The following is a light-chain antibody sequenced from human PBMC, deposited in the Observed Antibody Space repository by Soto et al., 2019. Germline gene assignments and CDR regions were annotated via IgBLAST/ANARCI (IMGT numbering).Light chain of an antibody. V-gene: IGKV1-33*01. CDR2: DAS. CDR3: QQYYDLRCT. J-gene: IGKJ1*01. CDR1: QDIKYY. Sequence: DIQMTQSPSSLSASVGDRVTITCQASQDIKYYLTWCQQKPGKAPELVIYDASDLEAGVPSRFSGSGSGTDFTLTISSLQTEHIATYYCQQYYDLRCTSGQGTKVEIK.